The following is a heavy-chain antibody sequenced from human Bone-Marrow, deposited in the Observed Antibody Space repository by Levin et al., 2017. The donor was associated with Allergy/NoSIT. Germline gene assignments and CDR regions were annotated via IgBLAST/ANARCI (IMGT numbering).Heavy chain of an antibody. D-gene: IGHD7-27*01. CDR2: ISGSGGST. CDR3: AKSSQGVNWGIDY. V-gene: IGHV3-23*01. Sequence: GGSLRLSCAASGFTFSSYAMSWVRQAPGKGLEWVSAISGSGGSTYYADSVKSRFTISRDNSKNTLYLQMNSLRAEDTAVYYCAKSSQGVNWGIDYWGQGTLVTVSS. CDR1: GFTFSSYA. J-gene: IGHJ4*02.